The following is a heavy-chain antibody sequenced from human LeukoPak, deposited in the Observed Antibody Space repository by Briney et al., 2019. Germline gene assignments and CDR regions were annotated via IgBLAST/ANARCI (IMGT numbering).Heavy chain of an antibody. J-gene: IGHJ3*02. CDR1: GHTFTGYY. CDR2: INPNSGGT. Sequence: GASVTVSCKASGHTFTGYYMHWVRQAPGQGLEWMGWINPNSGGTNYAQKFQGRVTMTRDTAISTAYMELSRLRSDDTAVYYCAREYSYDILTGYYLYGRHAFDIWGQGTMVTVSS. V-gene: IGHV1-2*02. D-gene: IGHD3-9*01. CDR3: AREYSYDILTGYYLYGRHAFDI.